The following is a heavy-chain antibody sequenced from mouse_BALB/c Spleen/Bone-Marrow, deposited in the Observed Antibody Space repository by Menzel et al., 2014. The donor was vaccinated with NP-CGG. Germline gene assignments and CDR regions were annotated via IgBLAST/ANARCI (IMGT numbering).Heavy chain of an antibody. CDR1: GYTFSSYW. D-gene: IGHD4-1*01. CDR3: ARGDWDFAMDY. J-gene: IGHJ4*01. Sequence: VQLQESGAELMKPGASVKISCKATGYTFSSYWIEWVKQRPGHGLEWIGEILPGSGSTNYNEKFKGRATFTADTSSTTAYMQLSSLTSEDSAVYYCARGDWDFAMDYWGQGTSVTVSS. V-gene: IGHV1-9*01. CDR2: ILPGSGST.